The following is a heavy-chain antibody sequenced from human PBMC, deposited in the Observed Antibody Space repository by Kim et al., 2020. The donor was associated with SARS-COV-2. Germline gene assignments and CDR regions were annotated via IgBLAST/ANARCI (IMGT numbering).Heavy chain of an antibody. CDR1: GYSFTSYW. CDR3: ARHTYSSGWWDYYYYYGMDV. D-gene: IGHD6-19*01. V-gene: IGHV5-51*01. J-gene: IGHJ6*02. CDR2: IYPGDSDT. Sequence: GESLKISCKGSGYSFTSYWIGWVRQMPGKGPEWMGIIYPGDSDTRYSPSFQGQVTISADKSISTAYLQWSSLKASDTAMYYCARHTYSSGWWDYYYYYGMDVWGQGTTVTVSS.